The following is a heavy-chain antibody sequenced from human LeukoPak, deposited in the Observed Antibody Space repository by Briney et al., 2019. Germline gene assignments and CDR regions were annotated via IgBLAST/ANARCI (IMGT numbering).Heavy chain of an antibody. J-gene: IGHJ4*02. V-gene: IGHV1-18*01. D-gene: IGHD3-10*01. CDR2: ISAYNGNT. CDR1: GYTFTSYG. Sequence: ASVKVSCKASGYTFTSYGISWVRQAPGQGLERMGWISAYNGNTNYAQKLQGRVTMTTDTSTSTAYMELRSLRSDDTAVYYCARDVQTGVRGVITGHDYWGQGTLVTVSS. CDR3: ARDVQTGVRGVITGHDY.